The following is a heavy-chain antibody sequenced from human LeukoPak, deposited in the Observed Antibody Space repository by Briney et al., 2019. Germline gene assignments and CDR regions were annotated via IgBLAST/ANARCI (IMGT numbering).Heavy chain of an antibody. J-gene: IGHJ6*03. CDR3: ATSRLVSRNYYYYMDV. Sequence: QPGGSLRLSCAASGFTVSSNYMSWVRQAPGKGLEWVSAISGSGGSTYYADSVKGRFTISRDNSKNTLYLQMNSLRAEDTAVYYCATSRLVSRNYYYYMDVWGKGTTVTISS. D-gene: IGHD4-11*01. CDR2: ISGSGGST. V-gene: IGHV3-23*01. CDR1: GFTVSSNY.